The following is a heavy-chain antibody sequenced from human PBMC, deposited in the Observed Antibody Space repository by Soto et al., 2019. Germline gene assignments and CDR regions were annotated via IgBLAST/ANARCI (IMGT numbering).Heavy chain of an antibody. J-gene: IGHJ4*02. Sequence: GGSLRLSCAASGFIFSSYTMNWVRQAPGKGLEWVSSISSSSSYMYYADSVRGRFTISRDNAKNSLYLQMNSLRAEDTAVYYCARDRITMVRGVMGYWGQGTLVTVSS. CDR1: GFIFSSYT. CDR3: ARDRITMVRGVMGY. D-gene: IGHD3-10*01. V-gene: IGHV3-21*01. CDR2: ISSSSSYM.